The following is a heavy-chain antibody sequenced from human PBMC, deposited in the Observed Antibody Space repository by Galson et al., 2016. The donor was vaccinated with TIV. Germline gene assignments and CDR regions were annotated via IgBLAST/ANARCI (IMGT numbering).Heavy chain of an antibody. V-gene: IGHV1-18*04. D-gene: IGHD6-13*01. J-gene: IGHJ4*02. CDR3: ARIEGSAAAAAD. Sequence: SVKVSCKASGYSFLSCGMTWVRQAPGRGLEWLGWISAYNGDIKSARKFQGRVTMTTDTSTNTAYMELRSLGSDDTAVYYCARIEGSAAAAADWGQGTLVTVSS. CDR2: ISAYNGDI. CDR1: GYSFLSCG.